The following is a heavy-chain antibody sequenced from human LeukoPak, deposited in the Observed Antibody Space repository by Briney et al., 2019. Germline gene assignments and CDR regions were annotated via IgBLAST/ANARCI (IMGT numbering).Heavy chain of an antibody. CDR1: GGSISSYY. D-gene: IGHD3-10*01. Sequence: SETLSLTCTVSGGSISSYYWSWIRQPAGKGLEWIGRIYTSGSTNYNPSLKSRVTVSVDTSKNQFSLKLSSVTAADTAVYYCARDLYHYGSGSSYYFDYWGQGTLVTVSS. J-gene: IGHJ4*02. CDR2: IYTSGST. CDR3: ARDLYHYGSGSSYYFDY. V-gene: IGHV4-4*07.